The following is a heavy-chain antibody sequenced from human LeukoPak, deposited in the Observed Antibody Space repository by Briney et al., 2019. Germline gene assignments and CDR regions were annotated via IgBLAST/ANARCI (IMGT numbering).Heavy chain of an antibody. CDR1: GYTSTSYY. CDR2: INPSGGST. V-gene: IGHV1-46*01. CDR3: VLEPRVYCGGDCQYFQH. Sequence: GASVKVSCKASGYTSTSYYMHWVRQAPGQGLEWMGIINPSGGSTSYAQKFQGRVTMTRDMSTSTVYMELSSLRSEDTAVYYCVLEPRVYCGGDCQYFQHWGQGTLVTVSS. J-gene: IGHJ1*01. D-gene: IGHD2-21*02.